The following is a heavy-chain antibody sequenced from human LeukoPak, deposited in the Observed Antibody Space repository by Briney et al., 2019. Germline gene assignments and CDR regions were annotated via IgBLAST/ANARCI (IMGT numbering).Heavy chain of an antibody. V-gene: IGHV3-20*04. Sequence: GSLRLSCATSGFTFGDYGLSWVRRAPGKGLEWLCAINYNGAITDYADSVKGRFTISRDNAKNSLYLRMDSLRAEDTALYYCARDRLGPSFSVSHFDLWGQGTLVTVSS. D-gene: IGHD3-3*02. J-gene: IGHJ4*02. CDR2: INYNGAIT. CDR3: ARDRLGPSFSVSHFDL. CDR1: GFTFGDYG.